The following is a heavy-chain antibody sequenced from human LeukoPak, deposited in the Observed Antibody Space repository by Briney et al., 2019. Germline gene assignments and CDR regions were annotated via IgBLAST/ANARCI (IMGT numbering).Heavy chain of an antibody. CDR3: AKSHSFYDPKPPYDY. J-gene: IGHJ4*02. CDR1: GFTSSSYA. V-gene: IGHV3-23*01. CDR2: ISGSGGST. D-gene: IGHD5/OR15-5a*01. Sequence: GGSLRLSCAASGFTSSSYAMSWVRQAPGKGLEWVSAISGSGGSTYYADSVKGRFTISRDNSKNTLYLQMNSLRAEDTAVYYCAKSHSFYDPKPPYDYWGQGTLVTVSS.